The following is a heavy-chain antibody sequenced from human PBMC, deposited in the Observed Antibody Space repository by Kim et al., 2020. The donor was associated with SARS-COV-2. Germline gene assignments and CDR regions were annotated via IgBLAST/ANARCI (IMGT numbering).Heavy chain of an antibody. D-gene: IGHD3-10*01. V-gene: IGHV3-21*01. Sequence: GGSLRLSCAASGFTFSSYSMNWVRQAPGKGLEWVSSISSSSSYIYYADSVKGRFTISRDNAKNSLYLQMNSLRAEDTAVYYCARDLTMVRGVFDYWGQGTLVTVSS. J-gene: IGHJ4*02. CDR1: GFTFSSYS. CDR3: ARDLTMVRGVFDY. CDR2: ISSSSSYI.